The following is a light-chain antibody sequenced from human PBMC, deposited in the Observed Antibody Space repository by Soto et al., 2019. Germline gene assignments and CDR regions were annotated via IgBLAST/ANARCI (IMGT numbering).Light chain of an antibody. CDR3: QQSYSTPWT. CDR1: QSISSY. J-gene: IGKJ1*01. V-gene: IGKV1-39*01. Sequence: DIQMTQSPSSLSASVGDRVTITCRVSQSISSYLNWYQQKPGKAPKLLIYAASSLQSGVPSRFSGSGSGTDFTLTIGSLQPEDFATYYCQQSYSTPWTFGQGTKVDIK. CDR2: AAS.